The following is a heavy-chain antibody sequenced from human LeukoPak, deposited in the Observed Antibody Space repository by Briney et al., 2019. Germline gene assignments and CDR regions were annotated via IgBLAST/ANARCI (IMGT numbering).Heavy chain of an antibody. CDR3: AKDWETFGGITNFDY. D-gene: IGHD3-16*01. V-gene: IGHV3-30*18. CDR1: GFTFSSYG. Sequence: SGGSLRLSCAASGFTFSSYGMHWVRQAPGKGLEWVAVISYDGSNKYYADSVKGRFTISRDNSKNTLYLQMNSLRAEDTAVYYCAKDWETFGGITNFDYWGQGTLVTVSS. CDR2: ISYDGSNK. J-gene: IGHJ4*02.